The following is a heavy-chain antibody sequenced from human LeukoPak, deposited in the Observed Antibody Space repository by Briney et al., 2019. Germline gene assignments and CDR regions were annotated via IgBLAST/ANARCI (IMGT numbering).Heavy chain of an antibody. J-gene: IGHJ6*02. D-gene: IGHD3-9*01. CDR3: ASRYDTSGGGMDV. V-gene: IGHV4-39*07. CDR1: GGSISSSSYY. Sequence: PSETLSLTCTVSGGSISSSSYYWGWIRQPPGEGLEWIGSIYYSGSTYYNPSLKSRVTISVDTSKNQFSLKLSSVTAADTAVYYCASRYDTSGGGMDVWGQGTTVTVSS. CDR2: IYYSGST.